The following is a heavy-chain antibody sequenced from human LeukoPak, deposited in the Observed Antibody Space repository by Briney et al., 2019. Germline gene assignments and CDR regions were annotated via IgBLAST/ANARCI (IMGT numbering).Heavy chain of an antibody. V-gene: IGHV3-53*01. D-gene: IGHD1-14*01. CDR1: GFTVITND. CDR3: ARGVEPLADNTLEY. CDR2: LYSDGNT. Sequence: PGGSLRLSCAASGFTVITNDMTWVRQAPGKGLEWVSVLYSDGNTKYADSVQGRFTISRDNSKNTLYLEMNSLSPDDTAVYYCARGVEPLADNTLEYWGQGTLVTVSS. J-gene: IGHJ4*02.